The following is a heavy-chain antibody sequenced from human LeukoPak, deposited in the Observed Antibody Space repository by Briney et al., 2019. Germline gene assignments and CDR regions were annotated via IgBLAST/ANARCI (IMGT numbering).Heavy chain of an antibody. Sequence: PGGSLRLSCAASGFTVSGNYMSWVRQAPGKGLEWVSVMYSNGNTYYTDSVRGRFTISRDNSKDTLFLQMNSLRAEDTAIYYCARDMQLSTWGLGTMVTVSS. CDR3: ARDMQLST. CDR2: MYSNGNT. CDR1: GFTVSGNY. V-gene: IGHV3-53*01. D-gene: IGHD3-16*02. J-gene: IGHJ3*01.